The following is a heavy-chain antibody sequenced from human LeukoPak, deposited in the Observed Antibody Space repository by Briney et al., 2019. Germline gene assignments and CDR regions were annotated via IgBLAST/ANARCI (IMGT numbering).Heavy chain of an antibody. J-gene: IGHJ4*02. CDR2: GGGT. V-gene: IGHV3-23*01. CDR3: AKLAGFDY. Sequence: GGGTYYADSVKGRFTISRDNSKNTLYLQMNSLRAEDTAVYYCAKLAGFDYWGQGTLVTVSS. D-gene: IGHD3-3*02.